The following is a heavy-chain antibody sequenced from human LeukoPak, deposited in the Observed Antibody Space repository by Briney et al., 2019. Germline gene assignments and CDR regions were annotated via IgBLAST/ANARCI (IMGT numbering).Heavy chain of an antibody. D-gene: IGHD5-18*01. Sequence: PGGSLRLSCAASGFAFSSYAMPWVRQAPGKGLEWVTGISNDGRNRYYTDSVKGRFTISRDNSKNTLYLQMNSLRVEDTALYYCARDPVSTALQINSDFWGQGTLVTVSS. J-gene: IGHJ4*02. CDR2: ISNDGRNR. CDR3: ARDPVSTALQINSDF. V-gene: IGHV3-30*04. CDR1: GFAFSSYA.